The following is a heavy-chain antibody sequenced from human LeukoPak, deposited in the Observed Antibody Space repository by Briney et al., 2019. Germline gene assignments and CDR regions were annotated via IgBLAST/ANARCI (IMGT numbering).Heavy chain of an antibody. V-gene: IGHV3-74*01. Sequence: GGSLRLSCAASGFTFSSYWMHWVRQAPGKGLVWVSRINSDGSSTAYADSVKGRFTISRDNAKNTLYLQMNSLRAEDTAVYYCVREPQAEYYFDYWGQGTLVTVSS. D-gene: IGHD1-14*01. CDR1: GFTFSSYW. CDR2: INSDGSST. CDR3: VREPQAEYYFDY. J-gene: IGHJ4*02.